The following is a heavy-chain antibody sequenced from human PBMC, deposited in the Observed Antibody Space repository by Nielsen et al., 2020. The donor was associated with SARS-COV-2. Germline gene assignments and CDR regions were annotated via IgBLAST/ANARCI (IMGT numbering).Heavy chain of an antibody. Sequence: GESLKISCAASGFTFSSYGMHWARQAPGKGLEWVALISYDGSNKYYADSVKGRFTISRDNSKNTLSLQMNSLRAEDTAVYYCAKAGEGCFDYWGQGTLVTVSS. CDR1: GFTFSSYG. J-gene: IGHJ4*02. V-gene: IGHV3-30*18. CDR3: AKAGEGCFDY. D-gene: IGHD1-26*01. CDR2: ISYDGSNK.